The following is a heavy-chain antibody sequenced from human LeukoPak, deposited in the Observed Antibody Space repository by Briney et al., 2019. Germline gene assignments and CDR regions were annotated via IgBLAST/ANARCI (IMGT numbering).Heavy chain of an antibody. V-gene: IGHV3-11*01. Sequence: GGSLRLSCAASGFTFSDYYMSWIRQAPGKGLEWVSYISSSGSTIYYADSVKGRFTISRDNAKNSLYLQMNSLRAEDTAVYYCARDPTQGNWNDDGFDYWGQGTLVTVSS. CDR1: GFTFSDYY. CDR3: ARDPTQGNWNDDGFDY. D-gene: IGHD1-1*01. J-gene: IGHJ4*02. CDR2: ISSSGSTI.